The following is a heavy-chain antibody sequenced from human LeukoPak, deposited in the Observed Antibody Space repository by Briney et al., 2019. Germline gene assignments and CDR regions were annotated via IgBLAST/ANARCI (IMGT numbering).Heavy chain of an antibody. D-gene: IGHD6-6*01. CDR2: IYSGGST. Sequence: GGSLRLSCAASGFTVSSNYMSWVRQAPGKGLEWVSVIYSGGSTYYADSVKGRFTISRDNSKNTLYLQMNSLRVEDTAVYYCARDYSSPSGLDYWGQGSLVTVSA. CDR3: ARDYSSPSGLDY. J-gene: IGHJ4*02. V-gene: IGHV3-53*01. CDR1: GFTVSSNY.